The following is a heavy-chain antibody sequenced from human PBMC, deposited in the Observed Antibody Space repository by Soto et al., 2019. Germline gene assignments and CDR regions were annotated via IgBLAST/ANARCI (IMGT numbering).Heavy chain of an antibody. V-gene: IGHV4-39*07. J-gene: IGHJ4*02. CDR3: AADRGYSYGYFDY. D-gene: IGHD5-18*01. Sequence: SETLSLTCTVSGGSISSSSYYWGWSRQPPGKGLEWIGSIYYSGSTYYNPSLKSRVTISVDTSKNQFSLKLSSVTAADTAIYYCAADRGYSYGYFDYWGQGTLVTVS. CDR1: GGSISSSSYY. CDR2: IYYSGST.